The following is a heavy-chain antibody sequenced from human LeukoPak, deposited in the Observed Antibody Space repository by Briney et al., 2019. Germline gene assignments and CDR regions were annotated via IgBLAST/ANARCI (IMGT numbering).Heavy chain of an antibody. CDR3: AKGRTPLGGSGSSFDY. Sequence: PGGSLRLSCAASGFTFSSYGMHWVRQAPGKGLEWVAFIRYDGSNKYYADSVKGRFTISRDNSKNTLYLQMNSLRAEDTAVYYCAKGRTPLGGSGSSFDYWGQGTLVTVSS. CDR1: GFTFSSYG. D-gene: IGHD3-3*01. V-gene: IGHV3-30*02. CDR2: IRYDGSNK. J-gene: IGHJ4*02.